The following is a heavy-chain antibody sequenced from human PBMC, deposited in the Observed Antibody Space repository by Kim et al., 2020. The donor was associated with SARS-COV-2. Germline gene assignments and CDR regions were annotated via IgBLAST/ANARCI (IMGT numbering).Heavy chain of an antibody. J-gene: IGHJ4*02. D-gene: IGHD6-19*01. V-gene: IGHV1-46*01. CDR2: INRSGGST. CDR3: ATGGRGWDRDD. Sequence: ASVKVSCKASGYTFTTYYIHWVRQTPGQGLEWVAVINRSGGSTTYAHIFQGRVTVTMDTSTNTVYMEMSSLISEDTAVYYCATGGRGWDRDDWGQGTLVTVSS. CDR1: GYTFTTYY.